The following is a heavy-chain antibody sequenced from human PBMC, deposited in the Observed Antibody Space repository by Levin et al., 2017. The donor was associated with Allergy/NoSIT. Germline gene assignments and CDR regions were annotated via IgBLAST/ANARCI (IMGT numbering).Heavy chain of an antibody. CDR1: GGSISSSSYY. Sequence: SETLSLTCTVSGGSISSSSYYWGWIRQPPGKGLEWIGSIYYTGIAYYNPSLKSRVTISVDTSKNHFSLKLTSVTAADTAVYYCATIGAYYYGMDVWGQGTTVTVSS. J-gene: IGHJ6*02. V-gene: IGHV4-39*02. CDR3: ATIGAYYYGMDV. CDR2: IYYTGIA. D-gene: IGHD3-16*01.